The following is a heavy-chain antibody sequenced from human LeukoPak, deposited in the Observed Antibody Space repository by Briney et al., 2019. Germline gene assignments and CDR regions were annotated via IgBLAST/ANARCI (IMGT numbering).Heavy chain of an antibody. CDR2: IYYSGST. D-gene: IGHD1-26*01. J-gene: IGHJ4*02. CDR1: GGSISSRTYY. CDR3: ARLVGAATDPFDY. Sequence: PSETLSLTCTVSGGSISSRTYYWGWIRQPPGKGLEWIASIYYSGSTYYNPSPKSRVTISIDTSKNQFSLKLSSVTAADTAVYYCARLVGAATDPFDYWGQGTLVTVSS. V-gene: IGHV4-39*01.